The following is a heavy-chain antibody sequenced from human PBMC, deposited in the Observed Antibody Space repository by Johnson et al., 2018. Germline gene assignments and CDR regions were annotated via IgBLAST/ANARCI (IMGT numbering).Heavy chain of an antibody. CDR2: IIPILGIA. CDR3: AKDGVGYSYGQYYYMDG. J-gene: IGHJ6*03. V-gene: IGHV1-69*09. CDR1: GGTFSSYT. Sequence: VQLVESGAEVKKPGSSVKVSCKASGGTFSSYTISWVRQAPGQGLEWMGRIIPILGIANYAQKFQGRVTITADESTSTAYMELGSLRSEDTAGYYWAKDGVGYSYGQYYYMDGWGKGTTVTVSS. D-gene: IGHD5-18*01.